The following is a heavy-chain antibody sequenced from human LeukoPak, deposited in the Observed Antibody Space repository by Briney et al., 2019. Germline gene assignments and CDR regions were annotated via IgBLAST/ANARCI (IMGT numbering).Heavy chain of an antibody. Sequence: RAGGSLRLSCAAPGFTFSNYAMIWVRQAPGRGLEWVSAIRSGGGGTLYADSVKGRFTISRDNSKNTLFLQMNNMRAENTAVYYCARGPNGDYVGAFEMWGPGTKVTVS. CDR1: GFTFSNYA. CDR3: ARGPNGDYVGAFEM. J-gene: IGHJ3*02. V-gene: IGHV3-23*01. CDR2: IRSGGGGT. D-gene: IGHD4-17*01.